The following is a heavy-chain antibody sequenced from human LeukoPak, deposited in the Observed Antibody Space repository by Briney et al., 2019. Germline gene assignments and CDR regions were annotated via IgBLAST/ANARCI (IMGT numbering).Heavy chain of an antibody. V-gene: IGHV3-23*01. CDR1: GFILRNCA. J-gene: IGHJ4*02. D-gene: IGHD6-19*01. CDR2: ISSSGGTT. CDR3: AKPSSGWTSFDY. Sequence: GGSLRLSCEVSGFILRNCAMSWVRQAPGKGLEWVSGISSSGGTTYYADSVKGRFSISRDNSKNTLSLQMNSLRAEDTAVYYCAKPSSGWTSFDYWGLGTLVTVSS.